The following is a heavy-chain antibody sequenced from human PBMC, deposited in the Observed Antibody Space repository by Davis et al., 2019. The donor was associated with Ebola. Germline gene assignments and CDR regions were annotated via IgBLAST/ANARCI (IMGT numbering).Heavy chain of an antibody. V-gene: IGHV3-23*01. J-gene: IGHJ6*02. CDR2: ISGSGGST. CDR3: AKDRTPFTMIVVAYGMDV. D-gene: IGHD3-22*01. CDR1: GFTFSSYA. Sequence: PGGSLRLSCAASGFTFSSYAMSWVRQAPGKGLEWVSAISGSGGSTYYADSVKGRFTISRDNSKNTLYLQMNSLRAEDTAVYYCAKDRTPFTMIVVAYGMDVWGQGTTVTVSS.